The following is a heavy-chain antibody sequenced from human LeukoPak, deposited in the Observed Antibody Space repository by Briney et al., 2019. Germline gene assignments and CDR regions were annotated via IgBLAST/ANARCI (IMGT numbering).Heavy chain of an antibody. CDR1: GYTFTSYG. D-gene: IGHD3-22*01. Sequence: ASVKVSCKASGYTFTSYGISWVRQAPGQGLEWMGWISAYNGNTNYAQKLQGRVTMTTDTSTSTAYMELRSLRSDDTAVYYCARGPYYYDSSGYPIAEYFQHWGQGTLVTVS. J-gene: IGHJ1*01. CDR2: ISAYNGNT. CDR3: ARGPYYYDSSGYPIAEYFQH. V-gene: IGHV1-18*01.